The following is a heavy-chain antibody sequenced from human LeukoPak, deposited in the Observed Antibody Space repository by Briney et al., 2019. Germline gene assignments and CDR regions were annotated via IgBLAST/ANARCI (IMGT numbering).Heavy chain of an antibody. CDR3: ATTDGRESWFDP. CDR2: FDPEDGET. D-gene: IGHD5-24*01. Sequence: ASVKVSCKVSGYTLTELSMHWVRQAPGKGLEWMGGFDPEDGETIYAQKFQGRVTMTEDTSTDTAYMELSSLRSEDTAVYYCATTDGRESWFDPWGQGTLVTVSS. V-gene: IGHV1-24*01. CDR1: GYTLTELS. J-gene: IGHJ5*02.